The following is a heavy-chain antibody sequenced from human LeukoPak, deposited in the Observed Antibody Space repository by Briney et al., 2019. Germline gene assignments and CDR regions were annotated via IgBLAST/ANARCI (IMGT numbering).Heavy chain of an antibody. CDR1: GFTFSTFA. J-gene: IGHJ5*02. D-gene: IGHD6-19*01. CDR3: ATKGTVAGPNNWFDP. Sequence: GGSLRLSCAASGFTFSTFAMSWVRQDPGRGLEWVSSITGAGDTTFYPESVKGRFTISRDNSKNTLYLQMNSLRAEDTAVYYCATKGTVAGPNNWFDPWGQGTLVTVSS. CDR2: ITGAGDTT. V-gene: IGHV3-23*01.